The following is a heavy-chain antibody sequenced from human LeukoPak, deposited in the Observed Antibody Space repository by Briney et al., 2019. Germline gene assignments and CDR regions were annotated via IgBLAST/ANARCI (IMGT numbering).Heavy chain of an antibody. V-gene: IGHV4-34*01. CDR1: GGSFSGYY. Sequence: PSETLSLTCAVYGGSFSGYYWSWIRQPPGKGLEWIGEINHSGSTNYNPSLKSRVTISVDTSKNQFSLKLSSVTAADTAVYYCARLVTGYCSSTSCYTDAFDIWGQGTMVTVSS. D-gene: IGHD2-2*02. CDR3: ARLVTGYCSSTSCYTDAFDI. J-gene: IGHJ3*02. CDR2: INHSGST.